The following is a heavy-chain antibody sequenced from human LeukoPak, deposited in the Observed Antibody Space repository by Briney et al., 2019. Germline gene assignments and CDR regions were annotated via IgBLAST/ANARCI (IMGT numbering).Heavy chain of an antibody. CDR3: ARVSLGQEQWLARAPNTFDI. D-gene: IGHD6-19*01. CDR2: VCSSGST. J-gene: IGHJ3*02. V-gene: IGHV4-59*01. CDR1: GGSIVKYY. Sequence: PSETLSLTCTVSGGSIVKYYWSWIPESRGEGLEWIGYVCSSGSTTYNPSLGSRVSISVDTSKNQFSLKLTSVTAADTAVYFCARVSLGQEQWLARAPNTFDIWGQGTMVTVSS.